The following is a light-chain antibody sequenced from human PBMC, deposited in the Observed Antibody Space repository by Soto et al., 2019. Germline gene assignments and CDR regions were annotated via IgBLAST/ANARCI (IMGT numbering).Light chain of an antibody. CDR2: DAS. Sequence: EIVLTQSPGTLSLSPGERCTLSCRAIQSVSSSYLAWYQQKPGQAPRLLIYDASTRATGIPGRFSGSGSGTEFTLTISSLQSEDFAVYYCQQYKNWPPITFGLGTRLEIK. J-gene: IGKJ5*01. V-gene: IGKV3-15*01. CDR3: QQYKNWPPIT. CDR1: QSVSSSY.